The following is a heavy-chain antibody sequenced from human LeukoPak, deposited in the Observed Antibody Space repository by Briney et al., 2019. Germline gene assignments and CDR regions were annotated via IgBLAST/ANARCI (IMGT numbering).Heavy chain of an antibody. CDR1: GGTFSSYA. Sequence: GSSVKVSCKASGGTFSSYAISWVRQAPGQGLEWMGGIIPIFVTANYAQKFQGRDTITTDESTSTAYMELSSLRSEDTAVYYCARGVSPYDFWSGQYYYYYMDVWGKGTTVTVSS. J-gene: IGHJ6*03. D-gene: IGHD3-3*01. V-gene: IGHV1-69*05. CDR2: IIPIFVTA. CDR3: ARGVSPYDFWSGQYYYYYMDV.